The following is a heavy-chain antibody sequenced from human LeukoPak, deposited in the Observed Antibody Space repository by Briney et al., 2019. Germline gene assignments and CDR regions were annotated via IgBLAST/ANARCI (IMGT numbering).Heavy chain of an antibody. Sequence: SETLSLTCTVSGGSISSNSYYWGWIRQPPGKGLEWIGTIYYSGGTYYNPSLKSRVTISVDTSKNQFSLKLSSMTAADTAVYYCARDVGSGRQCLGYWGQGTLVTVSS. J-gene: IGHJ4*02. CDR3: ARDVGSGRQCLGY. V-gene: IGHV4-39*07. CDR1: GGSISSNSYY. D-gene: IGHD6-19*01. CDR2: IYYSGGT.